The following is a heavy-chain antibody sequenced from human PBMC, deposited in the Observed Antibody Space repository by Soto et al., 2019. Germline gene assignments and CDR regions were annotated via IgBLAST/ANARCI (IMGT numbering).Heavy chain of an antibody. J-gene: IGHJ6*02. CDR2: ISYDGSNK. CDR3: AKGGGWYLTAYYYYGMDV. Sequence: GGSLRLSCAASGFTFSSYGMHWVRQAPGKGLEWVAVISYDGSNKYYADSVKGRFTISRDNSKNTLYLQMNSLRAEDTAVYYCAKGGGWYLTAYYYYGMDVWGQGTTVTV. CDR1: GFTFSSYG. D-gene: IGHD6-19*01. V-gene: IGHV3-30*18.